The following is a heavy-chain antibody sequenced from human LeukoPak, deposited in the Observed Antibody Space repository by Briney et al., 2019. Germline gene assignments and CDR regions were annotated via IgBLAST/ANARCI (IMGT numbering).Heavy chain of an antibody. J-gene: IGHJ4*02. CDR3: SRAPDGYGDYYFDY. D-gene: IGHD4-17*01. V-gene: IGHV1-69*05. Sequence: SVKVSCKASGGTFSSYAISWVRQAPGQGREWMGRIIPIFGTANYAQKFQGRVTITTDESPSTAYLQLNSLIAADTAVYYCSRAPDGYGDYYFDYWGQGTLVTVSS. CDR1: GGTFSSYA. CDR2: IIPIFGTA.